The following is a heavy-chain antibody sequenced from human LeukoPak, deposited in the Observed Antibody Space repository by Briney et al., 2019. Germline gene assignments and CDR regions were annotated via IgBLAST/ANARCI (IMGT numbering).Heavy chain of an antibody. CDR2: IYTSGRT. Sequence: SETLSLTCTVSGGSISSSYWSWIRQPAGKGLEWIGRIYTSGRTNNNPSLKSRVTISVDTSRNQFSLKLSSVTAADTAVYYCARTTEGGYTYDYFYYYYMDVWGKGTTVTISS. V-gene: IGHV4-4*07. J-gene: IGHJ6*03. D-gene: IGHD5-18*01. CDR1: GGSISSSY. CDR3: ARTTEGGYTYDYFYYYYMDV.